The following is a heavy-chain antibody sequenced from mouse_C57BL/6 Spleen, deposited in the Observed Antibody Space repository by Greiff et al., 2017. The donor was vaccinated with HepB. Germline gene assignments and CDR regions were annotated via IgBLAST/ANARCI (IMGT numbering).Heavy chain of an antibody. J-gene: IGHJ4*01. V-gene: IGHV1-15*01. Sequence: QVQLKQSGAELVRPGASVTLSCKASGYTFTDYEMHWVKQTPVHGLEWIGAIDPETGGTAYNQKFKGKAILTADKSSSTAYMELRSLTSEDSAVYYCMIFDGYYDAMDYWGQGTSVTVSS. D-gene: IGHD2-3*01. CDR2: IDPETGGT. CDR1: GYTFTDYE. CDR3: MIFDGYYDAMDY.